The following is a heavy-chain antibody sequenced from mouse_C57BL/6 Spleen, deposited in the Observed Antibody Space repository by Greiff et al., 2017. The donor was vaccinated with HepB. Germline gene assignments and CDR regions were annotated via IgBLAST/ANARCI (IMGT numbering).Heavy chain of an antibody. CDR3: AKYYDYDGYYAMDY. D-gene: IGHD2-4*01. J-gene: IGHJ4*01. CDR1: GFSLTSYG. V-gene: IGHV2-5*01. Sequence: VQLQQSGPGLVQPSQSLSITCTVSGFSLTSYGVHWVRQSPGKGLEWLGVIWRGGSTDYNAAFMSRLSITKDNSKSQVFFKMNSLQADDTAIYYCAKYYDYDGYYAMDYWGQGTSVTVSS. CDR2: IWRGGST.